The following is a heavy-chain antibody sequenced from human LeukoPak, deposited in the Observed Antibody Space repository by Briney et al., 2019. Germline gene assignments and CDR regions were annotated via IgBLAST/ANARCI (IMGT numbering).Heavy chain of an antibody. CDR1: GFTFGDYA. D-gene: IGHD3-22*01. Sequence: GGSLRLSCTASGFTFGDYAMSWVRQAPGKGLEWVGFIRSKPHGGTRDYAASVKGRFTISRDDSKSIAYLQMNSLKTEDTAVYYCTRVYYYDSSGEYYFDYWGQGTLVTVSS. J-gene: IGHJ4*02. V-gene: IGHV3-49*04. CDR2: IRSKPHGGTR. CDR3: TRVYYYDSSGEYYFDY.